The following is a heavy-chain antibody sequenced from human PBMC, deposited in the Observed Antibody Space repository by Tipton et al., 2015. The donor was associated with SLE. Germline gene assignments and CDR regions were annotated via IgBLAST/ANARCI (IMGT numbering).Heavy chain of an antibody. V-gene: IGHV4-31*03. CDR2: IYYSGRT. CDR3: ARGGDSSGLDY. Sequence: TLSLTCTVSGGSISSGAYLWSWIRQHPGKGLEWIGYIYYSGRTNYNPSLKSRVTISVDMSKNQFSLNLNSVTAADTAVYYCARGGDSSGLDYWGQGTLVTVSS. D-gene: IGHD6-19*01. J-gene: IGHJ4*02. CDR1: GGSISSGAYL.